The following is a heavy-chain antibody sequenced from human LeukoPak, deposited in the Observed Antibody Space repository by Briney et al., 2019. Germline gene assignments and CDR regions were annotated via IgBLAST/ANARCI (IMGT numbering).Heavy chain of an antibody. V-gene: IGHV3-48*01. CDR2: ISRTSHTI. CDR3: AKDRSRENYYGSGSSPPDY. CDR1: GFTFSSYS. J-gene: IGHJ4*02. D-gene: IGHD3-10*01. Sequence: GGSLRLSCAASGFTFSSYSMNWVRQAPGKGLEWVSYISRTSHTIYYADSVKGRFTISRDNAKNSLYLQMNSLRAEDTAVYYCAKDRSRENYYGSGSSPPDYWGQGTLVTVSS.